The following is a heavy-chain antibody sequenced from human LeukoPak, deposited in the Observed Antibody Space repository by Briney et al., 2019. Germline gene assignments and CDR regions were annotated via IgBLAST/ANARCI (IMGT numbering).Heavy chain of an antibody. CDR3: ARDMEPDAFDI. D-gene: IGHD1-1*01. V-gene: IGHV3-15*01. J-gene: IGHJ3*02. CDR2: IKSKTDGGTT. Sequence: NSGGSLRLSCAASGFTFSNAWMSWVRQAPGKGLEWVGRIKSKTDGGTTDYAAPVKGRFTISRDDSKNTLYLQMNSLRAEDTAVYYCARDMEPDAFDIWGQGTMVTVSS. CDR1: GFTFSNAW.